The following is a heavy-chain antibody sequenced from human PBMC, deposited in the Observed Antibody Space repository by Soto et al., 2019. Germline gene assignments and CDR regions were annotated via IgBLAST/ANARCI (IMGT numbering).Heavy chain of an antibody. J-gene: IGHJ4*02. CDR1: GGTIRTSTYT. CDR3: ARHYNSKLDY. CDR2: IYYSGSA. V-gene: IGHV4-39*01. D-gene: IGHD1-20*01. Sequence: PETLSLTCTGSGGTIRTSTYTWCWIRQPPEKGLEWIGSIYYSGSAYYNPSLKIRVTISVDTSKSQFSLKLSSVTAADTAVYYCARHYNSKLDYWGQGTLVTV.